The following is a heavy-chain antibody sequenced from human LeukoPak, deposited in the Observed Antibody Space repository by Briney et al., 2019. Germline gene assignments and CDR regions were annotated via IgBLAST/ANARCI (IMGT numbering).Heavy chain of an antibody. Sequence: GGPLRLSCAASGFTFSSYEMNWVRQAPGKGLEWVSGISGSGGSTYNADSVKGRFTISRDNSKNTLYLQMNSLRVEDTAVYYCAKDRESGYGSGTYYNPPFDYWGQGTLVTVSS. CDR3: AKDRESGYGSGTYYNPPFDY. D-gene: IGHD3-10*01. J-gene: IGHJ4*02. V-gene: IGHV3-23*01. CDR1: GFTFSSYE. CDR2: ISGSGGST.